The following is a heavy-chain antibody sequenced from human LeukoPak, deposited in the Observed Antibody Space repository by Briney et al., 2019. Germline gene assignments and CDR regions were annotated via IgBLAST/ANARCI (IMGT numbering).Heavy chain of an antibody. D-gene: IGHD3-10*01. J-gene: IGHJ6*02. CDR2: INPSGGSA. V-gene: IGHV1-46*01. CDR3: ARGNDSSGLLWFGEFSFRNSYYYGMDV. Sequence: ASVKDSCKASGYTFTSYYMHWVRQAPGQGLEWMGIINPSGGSASYAQKFQGRVTMTRDTSTSTVYMELSSLRSEDTAVYYCARGNDSSGLLWFGEFSFRNSYYYGMDVWGQGTTVTVSS. CDR1: GYTFTSYY.